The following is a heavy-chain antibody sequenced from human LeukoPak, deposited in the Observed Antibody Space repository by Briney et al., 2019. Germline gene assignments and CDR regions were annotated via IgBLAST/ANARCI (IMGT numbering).Heavy chain of an antibody. D-gene: IGHD6-13*01. J-gene: IGHJ4*02. V-gene: IGHV3-21*01. CDR3: ARIGSSWSFDY. CDR1: GFTFSSYN. CDR2: ISGDSGYI. Sequence: GGSLRPSCAASGFTFSSYNMNWVRQAPGKGLEWVSSISGDSGYISYADSVRGRFTISRDNAMNSLYLQMNSLRVEDTAVYYCARIGSSWSFDYWGQGTRVTVSS.